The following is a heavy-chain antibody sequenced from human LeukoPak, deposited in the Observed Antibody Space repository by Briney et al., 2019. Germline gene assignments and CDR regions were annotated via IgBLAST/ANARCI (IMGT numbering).Heavy chain of an antibody. V-gene: IGHV4-59*01. CDR3: ARAEGGDFWSGRNWFDP. CDR1: GSSISSYY. Sequence: PSETLSLTCTVSGSSISSYYWSWIRQPPGKGLEWIGYIYYSGSTNYNPSLKSRVTISVDTSKNQFSLKLSSVTAADTAVYYCARAEGGDFWSGRNWFDPWGQGTLVTVSS. J-gene: IGHJ5*02. CDR2: IYYSGST. D-gene: IGHD3-3*01.